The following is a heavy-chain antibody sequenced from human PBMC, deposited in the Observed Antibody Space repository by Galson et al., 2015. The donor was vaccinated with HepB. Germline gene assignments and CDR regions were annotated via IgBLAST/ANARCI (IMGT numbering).Heavy chain of an antibody. J-gene: IGHJ4*02. CDR2: INTNTGNP. V-gene: IGHV7-4-1*02. D-gene: IGHD4-23*01. Sequence: SVKVSCKASGYTFTNYALNWVRQAPGQGLEWMGWINTNTGNPTYAQGFTGRFVFSLDTSVSTAYLQISSLKAEDTAVYYCARDRGSGGHFFDYWGRGTLVTVSS. CDR3: ARDRGSGGHFFDY. CDR1: GYTFTNYA.